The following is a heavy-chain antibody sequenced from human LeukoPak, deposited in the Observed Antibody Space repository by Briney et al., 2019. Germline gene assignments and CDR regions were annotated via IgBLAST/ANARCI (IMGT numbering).Heavy chain of an antibody. J-gene: IGHJ4*02. D-gene: IGHD6-6*01. CDR3: ARSMAARWGFDY. Sequence: KPSETLSLTCAVYGGSFSGYYWSWIRQPPGKGLEWIGEINHSGSTNYNPSLKSRVTISVDTSKNQFSLKLSSVTAADTAVYYCARSMAARWGFDYWGQGTLVTVSS. CDR2: INHSGST. CDR1: GGSFSGYY. V-gene: IGHV4-34*01.